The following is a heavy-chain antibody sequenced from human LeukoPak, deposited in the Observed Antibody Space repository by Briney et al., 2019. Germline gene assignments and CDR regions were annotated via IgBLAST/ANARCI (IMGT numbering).Heavy chain of an antibody. Sequence: SETLSLTCAVYGGSFSGYYWSWIRQPPGKGLEWIGEINHSGSTNYNPSLKSRVTISVDTSKNQFSLKLSSVTAADTAVHYCARRAVTRPFYGMDVWGQGTTVTVSS. CDR3: ARRAVTRPFYGMDV. CDR2: INHSGST. CDR1: GGSFSGYY. V-gene: IGHV4-34*01. D-gene: IGHD4-17*01. J-gene: IGHJ6*02.